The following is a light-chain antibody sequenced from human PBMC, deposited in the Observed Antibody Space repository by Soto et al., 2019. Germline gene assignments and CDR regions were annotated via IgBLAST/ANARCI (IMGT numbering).Light chain of an antibody. CDR3: KSYAGSNTYV. CDR1: KNDIGVYDC. CDR2: EVV. J-gene: IGLJ1*01. V-gene: IGLV2-8*01. Sequence: QSAPTQPPPASGSPGQTDTISCTHTKNDIGVYDCVSWDQHHPGKAPRLIIYEVVQRPSGVPDRFSGCKSGNTASLTVSGLQAADVADYFCKSYAGSNTYVFGSGTKVTVL.